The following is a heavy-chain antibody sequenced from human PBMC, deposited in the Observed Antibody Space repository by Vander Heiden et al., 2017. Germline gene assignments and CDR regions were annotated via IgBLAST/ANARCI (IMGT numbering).Heavy chain of an antibody. CDR2: ISYDGSNK. Sequence: SYAMHWIRQAPGKGLEWVAVISYDGSNKYYADSVKGRFTISRDNSKNTLYLQMNSLRAEDTAVYYCARAPDTAMVMSYFDYWGQGTLVTVSS. D-gene: IGHD5-18*01. CDR1: SYA. V-gene: IGHV3-30-3*01. CDR3: ARAPDTAMVMSYFDY. J-gene: IGHJ4*02.